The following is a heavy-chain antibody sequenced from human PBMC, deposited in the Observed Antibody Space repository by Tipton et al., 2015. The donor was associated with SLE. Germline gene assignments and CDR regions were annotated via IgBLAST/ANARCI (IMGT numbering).Heavy chain of an antibody. CDR1: GASVRNHH. CDR2: VYGTGNT. J-gene: IGHJ4*02. Sequence: TLSLTCTVSGASVRNHHWSWIRQSPGKGLEWIGYVYGTGNTDYNPSLKSRVTLSVDTSKNQFSLKVTSVTASDTAVYYCARVDWTLDYWGQGTPVTVSS. CDR3: ARVDWTLDY. V-gene: IGHV4-4*08. D-gene: IGHD3-9*01.